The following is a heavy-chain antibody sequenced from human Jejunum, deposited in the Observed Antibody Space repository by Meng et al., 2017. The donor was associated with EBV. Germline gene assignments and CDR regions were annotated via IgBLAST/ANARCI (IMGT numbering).Heavy chain of an antibody. J-gene: IGHJ5*02. Sequence: QVQVVQSGAEMKKPGASVKVSCKASGFTFTNYDINWVRQASGQGLEWMGWMNPSNGKTGYAQKFQGRVTMTRDASTSTAYMELSSLRSDDTAVYFCARGAQPVDLWGQGTLVTVSS. V-gene: IGHV1-8*01. CDR2: MNPSNGKT. CDR3: ARGAQPVDL. CDR1: GFTFTNYD. D-gene: IGHD5-18*01.